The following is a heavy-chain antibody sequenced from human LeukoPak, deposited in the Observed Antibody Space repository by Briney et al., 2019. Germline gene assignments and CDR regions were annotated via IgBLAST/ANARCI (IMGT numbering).Heavy chain of an antibody. CDR1: GYTLTELS. V-gene: IGHV1-24*01. CDR2: FDPEDGET. J-gene: IGHJ6*02. CDR3: ATDRGLWFGELLASPYYYGMDV. D-gene: IGHD3-10*01. Sequence: ASVKVSCKVSGYTLTELSMHWVRRAPGKGLEWMGGFDPEDGETIYAQKFQGRVTMTEDTSTDTAYMELSSLRSEDTAVYYCATDRGLWFGELLASPYYYGMDVWGQGTTVTVSS.